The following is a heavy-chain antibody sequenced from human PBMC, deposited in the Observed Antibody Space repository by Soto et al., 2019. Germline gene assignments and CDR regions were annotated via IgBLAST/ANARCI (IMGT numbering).Heavy chain of an antibody. D-gene: IGHD2-2*02. CDR1: GVSISSSIYY. CDR3: ASYRLGDIVVVPAAISRDDNWFDP. CDR2: IYYSGST. J-gene: IGHJ5*02. Sequence: SETLSLTCTVSGVSISSSIYYWGWIRQPPGKGLEWIGSIYYSGSTYYNPSLKSRVTISVDTSKNQFSLKLSSVTAADTAVYYCASYRLGDIVVVPAAISRDDNWFDPWGQGTLVTVSS. V-gene: IGHV4-39*01.